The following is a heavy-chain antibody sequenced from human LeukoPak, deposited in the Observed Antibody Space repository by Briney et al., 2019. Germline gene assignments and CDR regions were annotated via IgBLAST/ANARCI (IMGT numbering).Heavy chain of an antibody. Sequence: GGSLRLSCAASGSTFSSYAMHWVRQAPGKGLEYVSAISSNGGSTYYANSVKGRFTISRDNSKNTLYLQMGSLRAEDMAVYYCARSDRDGYNFYYYGMDVWGQGTTVTVSS. J-gene: IGHJ6*02. D-gene: IGHD5-24*01. CDR3: ARSDRDGYNFYYYGMDV. V-gene: IGHV3-64*01. CDR1: GSTFSSYA. CDR2: ISSNGGST.